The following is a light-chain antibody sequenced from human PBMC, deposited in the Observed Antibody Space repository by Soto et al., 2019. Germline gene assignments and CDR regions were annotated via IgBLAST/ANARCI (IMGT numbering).Light chain of an antibody. Sequence: DIVMTQSPDSLAVFLGERATINCMSSQSVLSSSNDKNYLAWYQQKPGQPPKLLIYWASTRESGVPDRFSGSGSGTDFTLTISSLQAEDVAVYYCQQYYSSPPYTFGQGTKLEIK. V-gene: IGKV4-1*01. CDR3: QQYYSSPPYT. CDR1: QSVLSSSNDKNY. J-gene: IGKJ2*01. CDR2: WAS.